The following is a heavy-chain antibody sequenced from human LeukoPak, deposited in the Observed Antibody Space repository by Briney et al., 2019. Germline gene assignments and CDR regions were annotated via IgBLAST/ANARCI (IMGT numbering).Heavy chain of an antibody. V-gene: IGHV4-4*02. CDR3: ARLMGSGWPDY. CDR2: IYHSGNT. CDR1: GFTFSSYS. Sequence: GSLRLSCAASGFTFSSYSMNWVRQAPGKGLEWIGEIYHSGNTNYNPSLKSRVTISLDKSKNQFSLNLSSVTAADTAVYYCARLMGSGWPDYWGQGTLVTVSS. D-gene: IGHD6-19*01. J-gene: IGHJ4*02.